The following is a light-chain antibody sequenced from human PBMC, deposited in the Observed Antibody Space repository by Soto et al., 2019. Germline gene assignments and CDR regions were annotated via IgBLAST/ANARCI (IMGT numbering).Light chain of an antibody. CDR3: QQYGHSPPFT. CDR2: GVS. CDR1: QSVPSTY. V-gene: IGKV3-20*01. J-gene: IGKJ3*01. Sequence: EIVLTQSPGTLSLSPGERATLSCRASQSVPSTYLAWYQQRPGQAPRLLIYGVSTRAPGIPDRFSGSGSGTDLTPTISRLEPEDFAVYFCQQYGHSPPFTFGPGTKVDFK.